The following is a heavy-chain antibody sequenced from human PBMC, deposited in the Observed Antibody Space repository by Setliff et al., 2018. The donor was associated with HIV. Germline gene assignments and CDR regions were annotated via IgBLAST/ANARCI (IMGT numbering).Heavy chain of an antibody. V-gene: IGHV1-69*05. J-gene: IGHJ3*01. CDR3: AAEGAGGSYQRASALDV. D-gene: IGHD1-26*01. CDR1: AGSFSIFA. CDR2: MMTIFSTT. Sequence: ASVKVSCRSSAGSFSIFAINWVRQAPGQGLEWMGGMMTIFSTTNYARKFQGRVTITTDESTGTAYMELSNLRSEDTAVYYCAAEGAGGSYQRASALDVWGQGTMVTVSS.